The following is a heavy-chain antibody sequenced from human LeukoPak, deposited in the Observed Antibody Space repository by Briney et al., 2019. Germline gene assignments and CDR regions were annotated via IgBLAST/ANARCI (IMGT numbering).Heavy chain of an antibody. J-gene: IGHJ4*02. CDR2: ISSSSSYI. CDR1: GFTFSSYS. CDR3: ARENYYGSGSQYFDY. Sequence: PGGSLRLSCAASGFTFSSYSMNWVRQAPGKGLEWVSSISSSSSYIYYADSVKGRFAISRDNAKNSLYLQMNSLRAEDTAVYYCARENYYGSGSQYFDYWGQGTLVTVSS. D-gene: IGHD3-10*01. V-gene: IGHV3-21*01.